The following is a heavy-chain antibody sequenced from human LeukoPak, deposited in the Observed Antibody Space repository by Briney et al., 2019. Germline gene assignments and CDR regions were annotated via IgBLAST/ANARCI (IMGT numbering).Heavy chain of an antibody. CDR1: GFTFSSYA. Sequence: GGSLRLSCAASGFTFSSYAMHWVRQAPGRGLEWVAVISYDGSNKYYADSVKGRFTISRDNSKNTLYLQMNSLRAEDTAVYYCARDKNRVTIFAVAVDYWGQGTLVTVSS. D-gene: IGHD3-3*01. V-gene: IGHV3-30*04. CDR3: ARDKNRVTIFAVAVDY. J-gene: IGHJ4*02. CDR2: ISYDGSNK.